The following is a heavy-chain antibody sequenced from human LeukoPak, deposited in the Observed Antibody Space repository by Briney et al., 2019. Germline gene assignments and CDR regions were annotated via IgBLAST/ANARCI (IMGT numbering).Heavy chain of an antibody. J-gene: IGHJ6*02. CDR1: GYTFTSYA. CDR2: INAGNGNT. D-gene: IGHD4-11*01. V-gene: IGHV1-3*01. Sequence: ASVKVSCKASGYTFTSYAMHWVRQAPGQRLEWMGWINAGNGNTKYSQKFQGRVTITRDTSASTAYMELSSLRSEDTAVYYCASPDLGDYSNSPQGYGMDVWGQGTTVTVSS. CDR3: ASPDLGDYSNSPQGYGMDV.